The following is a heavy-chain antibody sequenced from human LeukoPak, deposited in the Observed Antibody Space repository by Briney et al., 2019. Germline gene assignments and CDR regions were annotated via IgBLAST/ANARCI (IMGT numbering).Heavy chain of an antibody. Sequence: GGSLRLSCSASGFSFSSYGMYWVRQAPGKGLVYVSGIRSNGGSTDYADSVKGRFTISRDNSKNTLYLQMSSLRVEDTAVYYCVKDMTTVTTDRKSMDVWGQGTTVTVSS. D-gene: IGHD4-17*01. J-gene: IGHJ6*02. CDR3: VKDMTTVTTDRKSMDV. CDR1: GFSFSSYG. V-gene: IGHV3-64D*09. CDR2: IRSNGGST.